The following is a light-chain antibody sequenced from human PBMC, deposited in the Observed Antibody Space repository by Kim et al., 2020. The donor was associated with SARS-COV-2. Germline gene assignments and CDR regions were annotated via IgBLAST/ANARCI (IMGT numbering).Light chain of an antibody. CDR1: GSNIGAGYD. CDR2: SNE. J-gene: IGLJ2*01. CDR3: QSYDSSLRVSI. V-gene: IGLV1-40*01. Sequence: RVTISCTGSGSNIGAGYDVHWYQHLPRTAPKLLIYSNEKRPSGVPDRFSGSKSGASASLAISGLQAEDEGDYYCQSYDSSLRVSIFGGGTQLTVL.